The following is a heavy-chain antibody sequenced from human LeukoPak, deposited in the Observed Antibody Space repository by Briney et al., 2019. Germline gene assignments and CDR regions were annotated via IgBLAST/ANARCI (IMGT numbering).Heavy chain of an antibody. CDR2: IYHSGST. V-gene: IGHV4-30-2*01. CDR1: GGSISSGGYS. Sequence: SETLSLTCAVSGGSISSGGYSWSWIRQPPGKGLEWIGYIYHSGSTYYNPSLKSRVTISVDRSKNQFSLKLSSVTAADPAVYYWARQKYSSSFGPWGQGTLGTVSS. D-gene: IGHD6-6*01. CDR3: ARQKYSSSFGP. J-gene: IGHJ5*02.